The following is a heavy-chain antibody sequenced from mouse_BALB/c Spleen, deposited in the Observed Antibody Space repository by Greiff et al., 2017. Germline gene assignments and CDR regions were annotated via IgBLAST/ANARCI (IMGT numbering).Heavy chain of an antibody. Sequence: VMLVESGPGLVQPSQSLSITCTVSGFSLTSYGVHWVRQSPGKGLEWLGVIWSGGSTDYNAAFISRLSISKDNSKSQVFFKMNSLQANDTAIYYCARPYGVFAYWGQGTLVTVSA. D-gene: IGHD1-2*01. CDR2: IWSGGST. J-gene: IGHJ3*01. CDR1: GFSLTSYG. V-gene: IGHV2-2*02. CDR3: ARPYGVFAY.